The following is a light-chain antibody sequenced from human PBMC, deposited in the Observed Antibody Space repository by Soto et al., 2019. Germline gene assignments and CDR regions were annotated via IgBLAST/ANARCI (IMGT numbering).Light chain of an antibody. CDR2: DAS. J-gene: IGKJ1*01. V-gene: IGKV3-11*01. Sequence: EIVLTQSPATLSLSPGERATLSCRASQSVSSYLAWYQQKPGQAPRLLIYDASNRATGIPARFSGSGSGTDFTLTIGSLEPEDFAVYYGQQRSNWPRGPFGQGTKVEIK. CDR3: QQRSNWPRGP. CDR1: QSVSSY.